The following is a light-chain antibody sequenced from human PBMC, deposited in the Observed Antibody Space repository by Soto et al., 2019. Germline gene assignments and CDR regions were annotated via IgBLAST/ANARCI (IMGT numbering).Light chain of an antibody. CDR3: QQYNGT. CDR2: KAS. Sequence: DIQMTQSPSTLSASVGDRVTITCRASQTIGNWLAWYQQKAGKAPKLLIYKASSLEGGVPSRFSGSGAGTAFTLTISSLQPDDFATYYCQQYNGTFGQGTKVEIK. V-gene: IGKV1-5*03. J-gene: IGKJ1*01. CDR1: QTIGNW.